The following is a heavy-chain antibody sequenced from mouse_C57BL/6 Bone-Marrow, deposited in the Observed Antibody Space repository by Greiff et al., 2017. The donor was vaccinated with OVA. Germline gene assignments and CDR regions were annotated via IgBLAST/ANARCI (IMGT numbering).Heavy chain of an antibody. V-gene: IGHV1-19*01. CDR3: ARRSSGYKDY. CDR1: GYTFTDYY. CDR2: INPYNGGT. Sequence: EVQLQQSGPVLVKPGASVKMSCKASGYTFTDYYMNWVKQSHGKSLEWIGVINPYNGGTSYNQKFKGKATLTVDKSSSTAYMELNSLTSEDSAVYYCARRSSGYKDYWGQGTTLTVSS. J-gene: IGHJ2*01. D-gene: IGHD3-2*02.